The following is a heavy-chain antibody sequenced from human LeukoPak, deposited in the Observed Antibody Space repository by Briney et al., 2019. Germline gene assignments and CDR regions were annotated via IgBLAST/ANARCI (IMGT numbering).Heavy chain of an antibody. CDR2: IYSGGST. D-gene: IGHD5-18*01. J-gene: IGHJ4*02. Sequence: GGSLRLSCAASGFTVSSNYMSWVRQAPGKGLEWVSVIYSGGSTYYADSVKGRFTISRDNSKNTLYLQMNSLRAEDTAVYYCARESGGGNSYGLDYWGQGTLVTVSS. V-gene: IGHV3-53*01. CDR1: GFTVSSNY. CDR3: ARESGGGNSYGLDY.